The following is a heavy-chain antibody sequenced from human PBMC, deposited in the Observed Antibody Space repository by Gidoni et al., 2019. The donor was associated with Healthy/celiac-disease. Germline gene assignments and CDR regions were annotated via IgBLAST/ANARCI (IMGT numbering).Heavy chain of an antibody. CDR3: ARDRSGSVAGISRFDY. Sequence: QLQLQESGPGLVKPSETLSLTCTVSGGSISSSSYYWGWIRQPPGKGLEWIGRIYYSGSTYYNPSLKSRVTISVDTSKNQFSLKLSSVTAADTAVYYCARDRSGSVAGISRFDYWGQGTLVTVAS. D-gene: IGHD6-19*01. CDR1: GGSISSSSYY. V-gene: IGHV4-39*07. J-gene: IGHJ4*02. CDR2: IYYSGST.